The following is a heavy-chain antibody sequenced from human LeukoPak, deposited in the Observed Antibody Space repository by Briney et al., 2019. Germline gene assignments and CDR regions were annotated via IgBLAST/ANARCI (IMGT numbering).Heavy chain of an antibody. CDR2: IYYSGST. V-gene: IGHV4-59*01. Sequence: SETLSLTCTVSGGSISSYYWSWIRQPPGKGLEWIGYIYYSGSTNYNPSLKSRVTISVDTSKNQFSLKLSSVTAADTAVYYCARGGSSGYYYVIDYWGQGTLVTVSS. J-gene: IGHJ4*02. CDR3: ARGGSSGYYYVIDY. CDR1: GGSISSYY. D-gene: IGHD3-22*01.